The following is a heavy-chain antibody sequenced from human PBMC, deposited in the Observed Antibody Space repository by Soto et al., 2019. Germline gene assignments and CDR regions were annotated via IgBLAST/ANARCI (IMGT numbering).Heavy chain of an antibody. V-gene: IGHV4-39*01. CDR2: IYYSGSA. CDR1: DDSISSVSYY. Sequence: SETLSLPCTVSDDSISSVSYYWGRIRQPPGKGREWIGSIYYSGSAYYSPSLKSRVTMSVDTSKNQLSLKLSSVTAADTAVYSWARLHCNSPNCVPLDPWGQGTLVTVSS. CDR3: ARLHCNSPNCVPLDP. J-gene: IGHJ5*02. D-gene: IGHD2-2*01.